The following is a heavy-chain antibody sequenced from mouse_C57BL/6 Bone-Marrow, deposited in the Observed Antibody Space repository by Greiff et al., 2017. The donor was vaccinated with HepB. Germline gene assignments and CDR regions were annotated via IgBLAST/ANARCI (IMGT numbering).Heavy chain of an antibody. Sequence: VQGVESGAELARPGASVKLSCKASGYTFTSYGISWVKQRTGQGLEWIGEIYPRSGNTYYNEKFKGKATLTADKSASTAYMELRSLTSEDSAVYFCARGGGPLHFDYWGQGTTLTVSS. J-gene: IGHJ2*01. V-gene: IGHV1-81*01. CDR1: GYTFTSYG. D-gene: IGHD1-1*02. CDR2: IYPRSGNT. CDR3: ARGGGPLHFDY.